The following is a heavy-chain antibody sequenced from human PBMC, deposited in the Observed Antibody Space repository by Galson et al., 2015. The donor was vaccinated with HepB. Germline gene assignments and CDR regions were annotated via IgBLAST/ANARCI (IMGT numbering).Heavy chain of an antibody. CDR2: VYDNGNA. D-gene: IGHD3-16*01. V-gene: IGHV4-31*03. CDR1: GGSISGGGYY. J-gene: IGHJ3*02. CDR3: ARDPRWTGDRGALDI. Sequence: TLSLTCTVSGGSISGGGYYWNWIRQRPGKGLEWIGYVYDNGNAYYSPSLKSRATISVDTSKNQFSLKLTSVTAADTAVFYCARDPRWTGDRGALDIWDQGTMVTVSS.